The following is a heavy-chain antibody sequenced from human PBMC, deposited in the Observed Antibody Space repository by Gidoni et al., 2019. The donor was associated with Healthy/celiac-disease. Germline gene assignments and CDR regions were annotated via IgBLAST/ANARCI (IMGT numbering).Heavy chain of an antibody. V-gene: IGHV3-30-3*01. CDR2: ISYDGSNK. D-gene: IGHD5-12*01. CDR3: AREHSGWFDY. CDR1: GFTFSSYA. Sequence: QVQLVESGGGVVQPGRSLRLSCAASGFTFSSYAMHWVRQAPGKGLEWVAVISYDGSNKYYADSVKGRFTISRDNSKNTLYLQMNSLRAEDTAVYYCAREHSGWFDYWGQGTLVTVSS. J-gene: IGHJ4*02.